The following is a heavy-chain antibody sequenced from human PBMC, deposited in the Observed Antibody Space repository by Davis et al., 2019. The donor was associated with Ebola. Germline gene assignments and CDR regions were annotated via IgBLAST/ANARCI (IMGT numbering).Heavy chain of an antibody. J-gene: IGHJ6*02. CDR1: LYTFTRYY. V-gene: IGHV1-46*01. CDR2: INPSGGST. CDR3: ARERGDPSYYYYGMDV. Sequence: SVPVSRLASLYTFTRYYLHWLRQAPGQGLAWMGIINPSGGSTSYPQKFQGRVTMTRDTSTSTVYMELSSLRSEDTAVYYCARERGDPSYYYYGMDVWGQGTTVTVSS. D-gene: IGHD3-10*01.